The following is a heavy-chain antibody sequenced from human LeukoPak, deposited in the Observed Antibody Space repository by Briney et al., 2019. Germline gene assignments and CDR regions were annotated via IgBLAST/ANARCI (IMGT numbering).Heavy chain of an antibody. J-gene: IGHJ6*03. Sequence: GGSLRLSCAASGFTFSSYAMSWVRQAPGKGLEWVSAISGSGGSTYYADSVKGRFTISRDNSKNTLYLQMNSLRAEDTAVYYCAKDCSTSTYYYYYYYMDVWGKGTTVTVSS. CDR2: ISGSGGST. V-gene: IGHV3-23*01. CDR1: GFTFSSYA. D-gene: IGHD2-2*01. CDR3: AKDCSTSTYYYYYYYMDV.